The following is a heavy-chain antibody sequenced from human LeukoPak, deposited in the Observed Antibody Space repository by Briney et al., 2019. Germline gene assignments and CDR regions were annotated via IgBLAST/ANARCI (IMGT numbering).Heavy chain of an antibody. D-gene: IGHD7-27*01. CDR1: GFTFDDYG. Sequence: GGSLRLSCAASGFTFDDYGMSWVRQAPGKGLEWVSSISSRSSSIYYAVSVKGRFTISRDNAKNLLYLQMNSLRAEDTAVYYCARETGEAFDPWGQGTLVTVSS. J-gene: IGHJ5*02. CDR3: ARETGEAFDP. V-gene: IGHV3-21*01. CDR2: ISSRSSSI.